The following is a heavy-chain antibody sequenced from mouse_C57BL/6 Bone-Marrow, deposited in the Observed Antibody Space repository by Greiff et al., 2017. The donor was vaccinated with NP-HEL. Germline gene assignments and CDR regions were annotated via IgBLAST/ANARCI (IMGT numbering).Heavy chain of an antibody. CDR3: TFYDGYYVGAMDY. V-gene: IGHV14-4*01. J-gene: IGHJ4*01. Sequence: VQLKQSGAELVRPGASVKLSCTASGFNIKDDYMHWVKQRPEQGLEWIGWIDPENGDTEYASKFQGKATITADTSSNTAYLQLSSLTSADTAVYYCTFYDGYYVGAMDYWGQGTSVTVSS. CDR1: GFNIKDDY. CDR2: IDPENGDT. D-gene: IGHD2-3*01.